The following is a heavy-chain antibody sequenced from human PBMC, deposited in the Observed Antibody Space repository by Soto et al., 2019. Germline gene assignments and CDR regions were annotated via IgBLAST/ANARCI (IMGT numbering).Heavy chain of an antibody. CDR3: ARGGYSSSSVPYYYYGMDV. D-gene: IGHD6-6*01. J-gene: IGHJ6*02. CDR1: GYTLTSYY. Sequence: ASVKVSCKASGYTLTSYYMHWVRQAPGQGLEWMGIINPSGGSTSYAQKFQGRVTMTRDTSTSTVYMELSSLRSEDTAVYYCARGGYSSSSVPYYYYGMDVWGQGTTVTVSS. CDR2: INPSGGST. V-gene: IGHV1-46*01.